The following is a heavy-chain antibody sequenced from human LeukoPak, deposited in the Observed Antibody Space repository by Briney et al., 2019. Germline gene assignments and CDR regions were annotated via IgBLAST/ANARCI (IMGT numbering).Heavy chain of an antibody. CDR3: AREIFGSGSYPDL. CDR2: IWHDGSHK. J-gene: IGHJ4*02. CDR1: GFAFNTYA. Sequence: GGSLRLSCAASGFAFNTYAMHWVRQAPGQGLEWVALIWHDGSHKFYSNSVRGQFTISRDNSKNTVSLQMNNLRPEDTAVYYCAREIFGSGSYPDLWGQGTLVTVSS. D-gene: IGHD3-10*01. V-gene: IGHV3-33*01.